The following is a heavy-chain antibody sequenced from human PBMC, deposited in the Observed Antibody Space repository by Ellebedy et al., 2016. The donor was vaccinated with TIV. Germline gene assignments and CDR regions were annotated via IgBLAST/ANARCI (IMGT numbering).Heavy chain of an antibody. V-gene: IGHV3-53*04. Sequence: GESLKISCEASGFTVSASYLSWVRQAPGKGLEWVSTIYSGGSTNYADSGKGRFTISSHSSKNMLYLQMTALRLEDTAVYYCASPGYYGPFDHWGRGTLVTVSS. CDR2: IYSGGST. J-gene: IGHJ4*02. D-gene: IGHD3-3*01. CDR3: ASPGYYGPFDH. CDR1: GFTVSASY.